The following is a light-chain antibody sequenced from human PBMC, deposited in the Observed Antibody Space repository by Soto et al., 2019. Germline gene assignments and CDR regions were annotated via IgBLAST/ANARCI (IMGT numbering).Light chain of an antibody. CDR2: GAS. J-gene: IGKJ2*01. V-gene: IGKV3-20*01. Sequence: EIVLTQSPGTLSLSPGERATLSCRASQSVSSSYLAWYQQKPGQAPRLLIYGASSRATGIPDRFSGSGSGTDFTLTISRLEPEAFAVYYCQPYGSSPYTFGQGTKLEIK. CDR3: QPYGSSPYT. CDR1: QSVSSSY.